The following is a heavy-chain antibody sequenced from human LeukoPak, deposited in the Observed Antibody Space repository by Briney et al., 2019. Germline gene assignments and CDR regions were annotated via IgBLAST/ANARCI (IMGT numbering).Heavy chain of an antibody. Sequence: SQTLSLTCAVSGGSISSGDYSWSWIRQPPGKGLEWIGYIYYSGNTYYNPSLKSRITISVDTSKTQFSLRLSPVSAADTAVYYCARVRSYERITIFGVVKAFDIWGQGTMVTVSS. D-gene: IGHD3-3*01. CDR2: IYYSGNT. J-gene: IGHJ3*02. CDR1: GGSISSGDYS. CDR3: ARVRSYERITIFGVVKAFDI. V-gene: IGHV4-30-4*07.